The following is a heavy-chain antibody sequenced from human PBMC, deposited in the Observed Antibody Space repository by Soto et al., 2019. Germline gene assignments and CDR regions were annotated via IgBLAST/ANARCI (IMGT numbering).Heavy chain of an antibody. Sequence: SETLSLTCTVSGGSISSSSYYWGWIRQPPGKGLEWIGSIYYSGSTYYNPSLKSRVTISVDTSKNQFSLKLSSVTAADTAVYYCARLYHCSSTSCYAFDIWGQGTMVTVSS. J-gene: IGHJ3*02. CDR2: IYYSGST. V-gene: IGHV4-39*01. CDR3: ARLYHCSSTSCYAFDI. D-gene: IGHD2-2*01. CDR1: GGSISSSSYY.